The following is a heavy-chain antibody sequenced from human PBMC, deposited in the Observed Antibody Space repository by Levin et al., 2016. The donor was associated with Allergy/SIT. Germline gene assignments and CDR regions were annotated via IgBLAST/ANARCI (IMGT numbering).Heavy chain of an antibody. D-gene: IGHD3-22*01. CDR2: IKQDGSEK. CDR1: GFTFSSYW. Sequence: GESLKISCAASGFTFSSYWMSWVRQAPGKGLEWVANIKQDGSEKYYVDSVKGRFTISRDNAKNSLYLQMNSLRAEDTAVYYCARVYDYDSSGYYYWGQGTLVTVSS. V-gene: IGHV3-7*03. CDR3: ARVYDYDSSGYYY. J-gene: IGHJ4*02.